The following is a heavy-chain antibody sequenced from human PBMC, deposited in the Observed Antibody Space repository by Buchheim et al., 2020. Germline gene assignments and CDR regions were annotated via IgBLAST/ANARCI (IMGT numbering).Heavy chain of an antibody. Sequence: EVQLVDSGGGLVQPGESLRLSCAASGFSFSGYAMSWVRQAPGKGLEWASSISGSGATTFNADSVKGGFTIYRDNSKNMLYLQMNSLRAEDTAVYFCAKGSRGYTNYYFDYWGQGTL. CDR1: GFSFSGYA. J-gene: IGHJ4*02. CDR3: AKGSRGYTNYYFDY. CDR2: ISGSGATT. V-gene: IGHV3-23*04. D-gene: IGHD4-11*01.